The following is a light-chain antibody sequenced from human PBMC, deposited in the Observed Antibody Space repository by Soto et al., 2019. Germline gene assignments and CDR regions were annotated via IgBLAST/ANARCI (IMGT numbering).Light chain of an antibody. CDR2: DAS. CDR3: QQRSNWPPG. V-gene: IGKV3-11*01. J-gene: IGKJ5*01. CDR1: QSVSSY. Sequence: EIVLTQYPATLSLSPGERATLSCRASQSVSSYLAWYQQKPGQAPRLLIYDASNRATGIPARFSGSGSGTDFTLTISSLEPEDFAVYYCQQRSNWPPGFGQGTLLEI.